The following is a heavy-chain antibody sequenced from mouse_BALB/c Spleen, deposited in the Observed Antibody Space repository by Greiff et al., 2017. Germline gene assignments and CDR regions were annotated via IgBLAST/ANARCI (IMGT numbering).Heavy chain of an antibody. V-gene: IGHV1-87*01. D-gene: IGHD2-14*01. CDR3: AGGVLEDYAMDY. Sequence: QVQLQQSGTVLARPGASVKMSCKASGYTFTSYWMQWVKQRPGQGLEWIGAIYPGDGDTRYTQKFKGKATLTADKSSSTAYMQLSSLASEDSAVYYCAGGVLEDYAMDYWGQGTSVTVSS. CDR2: IYPGDGDT. CDR1: GYTFTSYW. J-gene: IGHJ4*01.